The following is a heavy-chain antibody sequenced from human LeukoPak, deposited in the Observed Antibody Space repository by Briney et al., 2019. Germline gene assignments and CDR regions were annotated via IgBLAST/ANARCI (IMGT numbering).Heavy chain of an antibody. V-gene: IGHV1-46*01. D-gene: IGHD3-22*01. CDR1: GYTFTSYY. CDR3: AREVAYDSSGYYGEWGLDY. J-gene: IGHJ4*02. Sequence: ASVKVSCKASGYTFTSYYMHWVRQAPGQGLEWMGIINPSGGSTSYAQKFQGRVTMTRDTSTSTVYMELSSPRSEDTAVYYCAREVAYDSSGYYGEWGLDYWGQGTLVTVSS. CDR2: INPSGGST.